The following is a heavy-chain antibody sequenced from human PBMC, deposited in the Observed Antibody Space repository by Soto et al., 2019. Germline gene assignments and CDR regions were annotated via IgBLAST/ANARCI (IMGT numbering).Heavy chain of an antibody. J-gene: IGHJ6*02. Sequence: SQTLSLTCAISGDSVSSNSAAWNWISQSPSRGLEWLGRTYYRSKWYNDYAVSVKSRITINPGTSKNQFSLQLNSVTPEDTAVYYCARGGWEIGIGMDVWGQGTTVTVSS. V-gene: IGHV6-1*01. D-gene: IGHD1-26*01. CDR2: TYYRSKWYN. CDR1: GDSVSSNSAA. CDR3: ARGGWEIGIGMDV.